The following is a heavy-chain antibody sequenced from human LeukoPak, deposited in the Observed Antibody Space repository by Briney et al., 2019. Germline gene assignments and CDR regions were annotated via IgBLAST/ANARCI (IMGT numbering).Heavy chain of an antibody. J-gene: IGHJ5*02. D-gene: IGHD3-22*01. CDR2: IYYSGST. V-gene: IGHV4-59*08. CDR1: GGSISGYY. CDR3: ARRMGGYYGHWFDP. Sequence: SETLSLTCTVSGGSISGYYWSWIRQPPGKGLEWIGYIYYSGSTNYNPSLKSRVTISVDTSKNQFSLKLSSVTAADTAVYYCARRMGGYYGHWFDPWGQGTLVTVSS.